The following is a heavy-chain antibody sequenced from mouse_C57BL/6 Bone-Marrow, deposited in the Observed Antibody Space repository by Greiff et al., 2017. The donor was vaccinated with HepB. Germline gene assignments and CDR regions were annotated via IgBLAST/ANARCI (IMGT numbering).Heavy chain of an antibody. D-gene: IGHD1-1*01. J-gene: IGHJ2*01. CDR3: ARNYYGRDFDY. CDR2: INPGSGGT. V-gene: IGHV1-54*01. CDR1: GYAFTNYL. Sequence: QVQLQQSGAELVRPGTSVKVSCKASGYAFTNYLIEWVKQRPGQGLEWIGVINPGSGGTNYNEKFKGKATLTADKSSSTAYMQLSSLTSEDSAVYFCARNYYGRDFDYWGQGTTLTVSS.